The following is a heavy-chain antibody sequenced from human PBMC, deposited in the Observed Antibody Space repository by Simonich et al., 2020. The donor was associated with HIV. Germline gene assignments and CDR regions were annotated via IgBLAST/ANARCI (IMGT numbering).Heavy chain of an antibody. CDR2: VIHRGGT. D-gene: IGHD7-27*01. CDR1: GGSFSGYY. J-gene: IGHJ5*02. V-gene: IGHV4-34*02. Sequence: QVQLQQWGAGLLKPSETLSLTCAVYGGSFSGYYWSWIRQPPGKGLEWIGEVIHRGGTSPTPSLRSRLTISLDTSKSQFSLKLTSVTAADTALYFCTRGNQRANCGYPPRHWFDTWGRGTLVSVSS. CDR3: TRGNQRANCGYPPRHWFDT.